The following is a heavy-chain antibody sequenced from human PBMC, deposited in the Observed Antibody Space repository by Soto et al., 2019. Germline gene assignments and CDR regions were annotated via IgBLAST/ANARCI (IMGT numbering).Heavy chain of an antibody. CDR1: GYTFITYF. CDR2: INPSRGTT. CDR3: ARSYISSSYWFDP. V-gene: IGHV1-46*03. Sequence: ASVKVSCKASGYTFITYFMHWVRQAPGQGLEWMGVINPSRGTTTYAQNFQERVTLTRATSASTVYMELSSLRFEDTAMYYCARSYISSSYWFDPWGQGTLVTVSS. J-gene: IGHJ5*02. D-gene: IGHD6-6*01.